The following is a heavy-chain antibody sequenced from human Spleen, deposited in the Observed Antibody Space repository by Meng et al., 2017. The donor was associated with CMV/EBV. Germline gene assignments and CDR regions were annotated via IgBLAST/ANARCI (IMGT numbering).Heavy chain of an antibody. CDR2: INPNSGGT. J-gene: IGHJ6*02. D-gene: IGHD1/OR15-1a*01. Sequence: MHWVRQAPGQGLEWMGWINPNSGGTVYEQKFQGRVTMTRDTSISTAYMELSRLRSDDTAVYYCARGGTQIDIVTVPGILRNNNGMDVWGQGTTVTVSS. V-gene: IGHV1-2*02. CDR3: ARGGTQIDIVTVPGILRNNNGMDV.